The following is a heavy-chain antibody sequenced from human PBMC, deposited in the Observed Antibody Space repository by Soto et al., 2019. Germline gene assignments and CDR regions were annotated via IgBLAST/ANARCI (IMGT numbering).Heavy chain of an antibody. J-gene: IGHJ4*02. CDR2: VSTSGNV. CDR3: ARDNNDFWSLYPLAFDY. CDR1: GGSLTKYY. D-gene: IGHD3-3*01. V-gene: IGHV4-4*07. Sequence: ETLSLTCAVSGGSLTKYYWSWIRQPAGKGLEWIGRVSTSGNVVSKASLRSRLTMSVDTSKNQFSLRLASVTAADTAVYYCARDNNDFWSLYPLAFDYWGQGALVTVSS.